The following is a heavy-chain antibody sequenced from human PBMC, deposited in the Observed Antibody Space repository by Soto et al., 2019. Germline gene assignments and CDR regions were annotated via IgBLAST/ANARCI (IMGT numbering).Heavy chain of an antibody. CDR2: IYYSGST. CDR1: GGSISSGDYY. D-gene: IGHD5-18*01. J-gene: IGHJ5*02. CDR3: DRELRGYTTGA. Sequence: QVQLHESGPGLVKPSQTLSLTCTVSGGSISSGDYYWSWIRQPPGKGLEWIGYIYYSGSTYYNPSLKRRVTISVDSSMNQFSLKLSSVTAADTAVYYCDRELRGYTTGAWGQGTLVTVSS. V-gene: IGHV4-30-4*01.